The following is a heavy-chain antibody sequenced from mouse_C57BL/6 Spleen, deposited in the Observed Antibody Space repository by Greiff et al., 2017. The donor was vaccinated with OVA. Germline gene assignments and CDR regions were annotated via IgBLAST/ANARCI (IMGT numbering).Heavy chain of an antibody. CDR3: AREGGSSPSGYFDV. D-gene: IGHD1-1*01. V-gene: IGHV14-2*01. CDR2: IDPEDGDT. Sequence: VQLQQSGAELVKPGASVKLSCTASGFNIKDYYMHWVKQRTEQGLEWIGRIDPEDGDTKYAPKFQGKATITADTSSNTAYLQLISLTSEDTAVYYCAREGGSSPSGYFDVWGTGTTVTVSS. J-gene: IGHJ1*03. CDR1: GFNIKDYY.